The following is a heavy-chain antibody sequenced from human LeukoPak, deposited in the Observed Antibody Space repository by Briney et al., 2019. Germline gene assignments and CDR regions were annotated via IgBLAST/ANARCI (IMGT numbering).Heavy chain of an antibody. Sequence: SVKVSCKSSGGALSDYTISWVRQAPGQGLEWMGAILPMLGTAKYAQSLQGRVTITTDDSSSTVYMELSSLRFEDTASYLCARDGLLTRTGMDVWGKGTTVTVSS. J-gene: IGHJ6*03. CDR1: GGALSDYT. V-gene: IGHV1-69*16. CDR3: ARDGLLTRTGMDV. D-gene: IGHD3/OR15-3a*01. CDR2: ILPMLGTA.